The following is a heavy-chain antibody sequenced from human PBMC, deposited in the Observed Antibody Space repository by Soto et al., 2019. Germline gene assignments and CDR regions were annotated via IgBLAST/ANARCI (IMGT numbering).Heavy chain of an antibody. V-gene: IGHV3-23*01. Sequence: LRLSCAASGFTFSSYAMSWVRQAPGKGLEWVSAISGSGGSTYYADSVKGRFTISRDNSKNTLYLQMNSLRAEDTAVYYCATQPSVRRSYFDYWGQGTLVTVSS. CDR3: ATQPSVRRSYFDY. CDR2: ISGSGGST. CDR1: GFTFSSYA. J-gene: IGHJ4*02.